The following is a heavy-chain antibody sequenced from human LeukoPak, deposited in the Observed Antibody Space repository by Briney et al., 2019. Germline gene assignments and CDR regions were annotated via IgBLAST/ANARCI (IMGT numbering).Heavy chain of an antibody. CDR2: INHSGST. V-gene: IGHV4-34*01. D-gene: IGHD1-26*01. Sequence: SETLSLTCAVYGGSFSGYYCSWIRQPPGKGLEWIGEINHSGSTNYNPSLKGRVTISVDTSKNQFSLKLSSVTAADTAVYYCARLGSYGSRDYWGQGTLVTVSS. CDR1: GGSFSGYY. CDR3: ARLGSYGSRDY. J-gene: IGHJ4*02.